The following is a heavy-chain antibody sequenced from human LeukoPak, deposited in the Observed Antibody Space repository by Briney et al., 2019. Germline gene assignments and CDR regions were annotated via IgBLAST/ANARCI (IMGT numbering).Heavy chain of an antibody. CDR3: ARQVLLWFGELQPNTH. D-gene: IGHD3-10*01. J-gene: IGHJ4*02. Sequence: SETLSLTCAVYGGSFSGYYWSWIRQPPGKGLEWIGEINHSGSTNYNPSLKSRVTISVDTSKNQFSLKLSSVTAADTAVYYCARQVLLWFGELQPNTHWGQGTLVTVSS. V-gene: IGHV4-34*01. CDR1: GGSFSGYY. CDR2: INHSGST.